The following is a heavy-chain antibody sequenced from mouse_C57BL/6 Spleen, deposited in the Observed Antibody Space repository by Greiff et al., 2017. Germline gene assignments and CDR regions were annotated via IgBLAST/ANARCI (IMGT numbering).Heavy chain of an antibody. J-gene: IGHJ1*03. CDR2: FHPYNDDT. D-gene: IGHD1-1*01. CDR3: ARRHYYGSSYDDLYFDV. CDR1: GYTFTTYP. Sequence: QVQLQQSGAELVKPGASVKMSCKASGYTFTTYPIEWMKQNHGKSLEWIGNFHPYNDDTKYNEKFKGKATLTVEKSSSTVYLELSRLTSDDSAVYYCARRHYYGSSYDDLYFDVWGTGTTVTVSS. V-gene: IGHV1-47*01.